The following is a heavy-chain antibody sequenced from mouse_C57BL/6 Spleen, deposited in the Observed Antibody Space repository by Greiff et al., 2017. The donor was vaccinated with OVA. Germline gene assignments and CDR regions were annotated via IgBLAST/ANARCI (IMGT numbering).Heavy chain of an antibody. CDR3: ARFNGDLWYFDV. CDR1: VYTFTSYW. V-gene: IGHV1-72*01. J-gene: IGHJ1*03. D-gene: IGHD2-13*01. Sequence: QVQLQQPGAELVKPGASVKLSCKASVYTFTSYWMHWVKQRPGRGLEWIGRIDPSSGGTKYNENFQRQATLTVDKPASTAYMQLSSLPSEDSAVYYCARFNGDLWYFDVWGTGTTVTVSS. CDR2: IDPSSGGT.